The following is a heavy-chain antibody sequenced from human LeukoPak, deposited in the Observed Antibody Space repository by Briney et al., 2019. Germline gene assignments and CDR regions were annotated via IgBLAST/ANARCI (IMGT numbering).Heavy chain of an antibody. CDR2: IIPILGIA. J-gene: IGHJ5*02. Sequence: SVKVSCKASGGTFSSYAISWVRQAPGQGLEWMGRIIPILGIANYAQKFQGRVTITADKSTSTAYMELSSLRSEDTAVYYCARAGDYGVFNWFDPWGQGTLVTVSP. CDR1: GGTFSSYA. V-gene: IGHV1-69*04. D-gene: IGHD4-17*01. CDR3: ARAGDYGVFNWFDP.